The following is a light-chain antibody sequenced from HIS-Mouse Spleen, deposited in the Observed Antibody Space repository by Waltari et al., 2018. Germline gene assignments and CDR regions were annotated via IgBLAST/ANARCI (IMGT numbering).Light chain of an antibody. V-gene: IGLV1-47*01. CDR2: RNN. Sequence: QSVLTQPPSASGTPGQRVTIPCSGRSPNIGSHYVYWYQQLPGTAPKLLIYRNNQRPSGVPDRFSGSKSGTSASLAISGLRSEDEADYYCAAWDDSLSGWVFGGGTKLTVL. CDR3: AAWDDSLSGWV. J-gene: IGLJ3*02. CDR1: SPNIGSHY.